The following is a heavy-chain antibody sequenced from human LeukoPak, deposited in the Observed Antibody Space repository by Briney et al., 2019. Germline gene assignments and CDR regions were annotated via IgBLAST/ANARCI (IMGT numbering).Heavy chain of an antibody. J-gene: IGHJ4*02. CDR2: IYHSGST. CDR1: GGPISSSNW. Sequence: SGTLSLTCAVSGGPISSSNWWSWVRQPPGKGLEWIGEIYHSGSTNYNPSLKSRVTISVDKSKNQFSLKLSSVTAADTAVYYCARDLGDYNGSGSYYSGLLDYWGQGTLVTVSS. CDR3: ARDLGDYNGSGSYYSGLLDY. D-gene: IGHD3-10*01. V-gene: IGHV4-4*02.